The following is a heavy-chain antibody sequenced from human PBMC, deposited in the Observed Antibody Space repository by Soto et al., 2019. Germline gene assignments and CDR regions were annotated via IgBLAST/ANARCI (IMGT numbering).Heavy chain of an antibody. Sequence: PGGSLRLSCTASTVTFSNYAMSWVRQAPGKGLEWVSAISGSGDRTFYADSQKGRFTISRDNSKNTLYLQMNSLRVEDTAVYFCAKGFSGSRYYNRFVPWGQGTLVTFSS. D-gene: IGHD2-15*01. J-gene: IGHJ5*02. CDR1: TVTFSNYA. CDR3: AKGFSGSRYYNRFVP. V-gene: IGHV3-23*01. CDR2: ISGSGDRT.